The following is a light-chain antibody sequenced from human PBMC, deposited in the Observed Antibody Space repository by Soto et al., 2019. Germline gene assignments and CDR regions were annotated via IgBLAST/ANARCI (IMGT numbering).Light chain of an antibody. CDR1: QSISSY. V-gene: IGKV1-39*01. Sequence: DIQRTQSPSSLSASVGDRVTITCRASQSISSYLNWYQQKPGKAPKLLIYAASSLQSGVPSRFSGSVSGTDGTITISGLKTEDGATYYCQQSYSTSWTFGQGTKVDIK. CDR2: AAS. J-gene: IGKJ1*01. CDR3: QQSYSTSWT.